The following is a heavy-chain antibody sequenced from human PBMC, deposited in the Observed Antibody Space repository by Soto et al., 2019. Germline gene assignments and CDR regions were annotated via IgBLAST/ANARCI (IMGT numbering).Heavy chain of an antibody. J-gene: IGHJ6*02. Sequence: ASVKVSCKASGYTFTSYYMHWVRQDPGQGLEWMGWISTYNGDTNYTQTFQGRVTMTTDTSTSTVHMEVRSLRSDDTAVYYCAREGVAPYYYSGMDVWGQGTPVTVSS. CDR1: GYTFTSYY. CDR2: ISTYNGDT. CDR3: AREGVAPYYYSGMDV. D-gene: IGHD5-12*01. V-gene: IGHV1-18*04.